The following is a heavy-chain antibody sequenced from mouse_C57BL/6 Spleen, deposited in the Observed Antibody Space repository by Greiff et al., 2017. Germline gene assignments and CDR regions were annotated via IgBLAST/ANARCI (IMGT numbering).Heavy chain of an antibody. CDR2: IYPGNSDT. CDR1: GYTFTSYW. D-gene: IGHD2-5*01. Sequence: VQLKQSGTVLARPGASVKMSCKTSGYTFTSYWMHWVKQRPGQGLEWIGAIYPGNSDTSYNQKFKGKAKLTAVTSASTAYMELSSLTNEDSAVYYCTRGDYSNFYYAMDYWGQGTSVTVSS. V-gene: IGHV1-5*01. J-gene: IGHJ4*01. CDR3: TRGDYSNFYYAMDY.